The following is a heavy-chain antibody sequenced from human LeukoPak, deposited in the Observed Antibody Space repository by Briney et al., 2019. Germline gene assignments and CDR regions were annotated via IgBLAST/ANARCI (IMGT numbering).Heavy chain of an antibody. D-gene: IGHD6-13*01. CDR1: GFTFSSYG. J-gene: IGHJ6*03. CDR2: IRYDGSNK. Sequence: GGSLRLSCAASGFTFSSYGMHWVRQAPGKGLEGVAFIRYDGSNKYYADSVKGRFTISRDNSKNTLYLQMNSLRAEDTAVYYCAKDRPRIAAAGTYYYYYYMDVWGKGTTVTISS. V-gene: IGHV3-30*02. CDR3: AKDRPRIAAAGTYYYYYYMDV.